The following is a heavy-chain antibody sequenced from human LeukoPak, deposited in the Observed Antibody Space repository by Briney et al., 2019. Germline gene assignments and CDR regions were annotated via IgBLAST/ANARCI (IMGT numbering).Heavy chain of an antibody. CDR3: ARWELREDRDY. D-gene: IGHD1-26*01. CDR2: VYYSGST. CDR1: GGSISSGGYY. V-gene: IGHV4-31*03. Sequence: SQTLSLTCTVSGGSISSGGYYWSWIRQHPGKGLEWIGYVYYSGSTYYNPSLKSRVTISVDTSKNQFSLKLSSVTAADTAVYYCARWELREDRDYWGQGTLVTVSS. J-gene: IGHJ4*02.